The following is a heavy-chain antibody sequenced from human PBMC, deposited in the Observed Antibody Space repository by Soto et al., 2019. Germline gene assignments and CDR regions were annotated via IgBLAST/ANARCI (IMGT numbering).Heavy chain of an antibody. CDR3: ARGGTITMIVVARKFNWFDP. CDR2: INHSGST. D-gene: IGHD3-22*01. CDR1: GGSFSGYY. V-gene: IGHV4-34*01. Sequence: SETLSLTCAVYGGSFSGYYWSWIRQPPGKGLEWIGEINHSGSTNYNPSLKSRVTISVDTSKNQLSFKLDSVTAAETAVYYCARGGTITMIVVARKFNWFDPWGQGTLVTVSS. J-gene: IGHJ5*02.